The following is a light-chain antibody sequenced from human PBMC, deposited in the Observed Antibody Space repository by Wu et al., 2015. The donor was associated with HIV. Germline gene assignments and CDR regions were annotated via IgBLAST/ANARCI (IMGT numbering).Light chain of an antibody. CDR1: QSVSSH. CDR2: GSI. J-gene: IGKJ1*01. V-gene: IGKV3-11*01. CDR3: QQRSNWPWT. Sequence: EIVLTQSPATLSLSPGERATLSYRASQSVSSHLAWYQQKPGQAPRLLIYGSINRATGIPARFSGSGSGTDFTLTINSLDPEDFVVYYCQQRSNWPWTFGQGTKVEIK.